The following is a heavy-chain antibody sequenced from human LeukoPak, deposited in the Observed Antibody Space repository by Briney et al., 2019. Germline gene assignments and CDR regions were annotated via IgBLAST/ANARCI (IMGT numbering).Heavy chain of an antibody. V-gene: IGHV3-30*18. D-gene: IGHD4-17*01. CDR2: ISYDGSNK. J-gene: IGHJ4*02. CDR1: GFTFSSYG. CDR3: AKDQNYGDYS. Sequence: GGSLRLACAASGFTFSSYGMHWVRQAPGKGLEWVAVISYDGSNKYYADSVKGRFTISRDNSKNTLYLQMNSLRAEDTAVYYCAKDQNYGDYSWGQGTLVTVSS.